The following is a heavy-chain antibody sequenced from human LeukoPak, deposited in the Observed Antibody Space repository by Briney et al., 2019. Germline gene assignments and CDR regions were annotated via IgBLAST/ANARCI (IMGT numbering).Heavy chain of an antibody. CDR3: LAGIAAAGRLPGTDY. CDR2: ISAYNGNT. V-gene: IGHV1-18*01. D-gene: IGHD6-13*01. Sequence: ASVKVSCKASGYTFTSYGISWVRQAPGQGLEWMGWISAYNGNTNYAQKLQGRVTMTTDTSTSTAYMELRSLRSDDTAVYYCLAGIAAAGRLPGTDYWGQGTLVTVSS. CDR1: GYTFTSYG. J-gene: IGHJ4*02.